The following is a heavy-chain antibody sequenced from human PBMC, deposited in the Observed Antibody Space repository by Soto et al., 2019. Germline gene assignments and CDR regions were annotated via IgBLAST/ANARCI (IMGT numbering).Heavy chain of an antibody. CDR2: FDPEDGET. V-gene: IGHV1-24*01. CDR3: ATDLTYGDYGLVDY. D-gene: IGHD4-17*01. J-gene: IGHJ4*02. Sequence: ASVKVSCKVSGYTLTELSMHWVRQAPGKGLEWMGGFDPEDGETIYAQKFQGRVTMTEDTSTDTAYMELSSLRSEDTAVYYCATDLTYGDYGLVDYWGQGTLVTVSS. CDR1: GYTLTELS.